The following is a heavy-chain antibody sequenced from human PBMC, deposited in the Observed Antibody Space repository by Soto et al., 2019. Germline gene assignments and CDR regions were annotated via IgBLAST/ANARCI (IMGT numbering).Heavy chain of an antibody. CDR1: GGTFSSYA. J-gene: IGHJ6*02. Sequence: SVKVSCKASGGTFSSYAISWVRQAPGQGLEWMGGIIPIFGTANYAQKFQGRGTITAGESTSTAYMELSSLRSEDTAVYYCARTYWDSYGRYYYYGTDVWGQGTTVTVSS. V-gene: IGHV1-69*13. CDR3: ARTYWDSYGRYYYYGTDV. D-gene: IGHD5-18*01. CDR2: IIPIFGTA.